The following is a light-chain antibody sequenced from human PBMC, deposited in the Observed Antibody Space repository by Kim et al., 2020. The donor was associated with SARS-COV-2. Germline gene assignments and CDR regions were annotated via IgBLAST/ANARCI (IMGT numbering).Light chain of an antibody. CDR1: QSVSSSY. J-gene: IGKJ5*01. V-gene: IGKV3-20*01. CDR3: QQYGSSRPLT. Sequence: ILLTQSPGTLSLSPGERATLSCRASQSVSSSYLAWYQQKPGQAPRLLIYGASSRATGIPDRFSGSGSGTDFTLTISRLEPEDFAVYYCQQYGSSRPLTSAHGTRLEIK. CDR2: GAS.